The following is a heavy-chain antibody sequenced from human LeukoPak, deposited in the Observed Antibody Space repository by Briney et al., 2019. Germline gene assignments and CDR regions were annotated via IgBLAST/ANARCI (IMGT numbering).Heavy chain of an antibody. CDR1: GFTFSSYA. D-gene: IGHD1-20*01. Sequence: GGSLRLSCAASGFTFSSYAMHWVRQAPGKGLEWVAVISYDGSSEYYAGSVKGRFTISRDSSKNTLYLQMNSLRAEDTAVYYCARAGGHYNWNFGDAIDIWGQGTMVTVSS. J-gene: IGHJ3*02. CDR3: ARAGGHYNWNFGDAIDI. CDR2: ISYDGSSE. V-gene: IGHV3-30*04.